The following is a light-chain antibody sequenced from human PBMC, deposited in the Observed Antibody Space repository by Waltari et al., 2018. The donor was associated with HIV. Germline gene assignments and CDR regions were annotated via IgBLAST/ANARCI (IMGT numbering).Light chain of an antibody. Sequence: QSALTQPASVSGSPGQSITISCAGTISDVGGYDFVSWYQLHPGKAPKLMIYEVSNRPSGVSNRFSGSKSGNTASLTISGLQAEDEADYYCYSYAGSKGVFGTGTKVTVL. CDR2: EVS. CDR3: YSYAGSKGV. CDR1: ISDVGGYDF. J-gene: IGLJ1*01. V-gene: IGLV2-14*01.